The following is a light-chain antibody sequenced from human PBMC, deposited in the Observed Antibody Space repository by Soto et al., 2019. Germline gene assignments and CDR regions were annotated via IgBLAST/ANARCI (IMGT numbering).Light chain of an antibody. V-gene: IGKV3-15*01. CDR1: QSVSSN. CDR3: QQRSNWPLLA. CDR2: NPS. J-gene: IGKJ3*01. Sequence: EIVMTQSPATLSVSPGERATLSCRASQSVSSNLAWYQQKPGQAPKLLIYNPSTRATGIPARFSGSGSGTEFTLTISSLQSEDFAIYYCQQRSNWPLLAFGPCTKVDIK.